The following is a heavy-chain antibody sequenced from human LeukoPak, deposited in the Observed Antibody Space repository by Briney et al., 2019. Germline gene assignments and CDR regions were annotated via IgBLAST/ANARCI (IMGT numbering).Heavy chain of an antibody. J-gene: IGHJ1*01. D-gene: IGHD4-17*01. CDR3: AKGNEDYGDYGIQH. V-gene: IGHV3-30*18. CDR1: GFTFSSYG. CDR2: ISYDGSNK. Sequence: GGSLRLSCAASGFTFSSYGMHWVRQAPGKGLEWVAVISYDGSNKYYADSVKGRFTFSRDNSKNTLYLQMNSLRAEDTAVYYCAKGNEDYGDYGIQHWGQGTLVTVSS.